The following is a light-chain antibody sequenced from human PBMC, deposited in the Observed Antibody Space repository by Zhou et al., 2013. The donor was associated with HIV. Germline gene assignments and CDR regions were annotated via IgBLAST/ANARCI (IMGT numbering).Light chain of an antibody. CDR2: AAS. V-gene: IGKV1-5*01. CDR3: QQYISYSPLT. CDR1: QNIAKW. Sequence: DFQMTQSPSTLSASVGDRVTITCRASQNIAKWLAWFQQKPGKVPKLLIYAASTLQSGVPSRFSGGGFGTEFTLTISSLQPDDFATYYCQQYISYSPLTFGGGTKVEIK. J-gene: IGKJ4*01.